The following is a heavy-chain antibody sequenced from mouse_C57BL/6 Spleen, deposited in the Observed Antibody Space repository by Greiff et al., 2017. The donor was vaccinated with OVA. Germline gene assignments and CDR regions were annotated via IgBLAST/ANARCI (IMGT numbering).Heavy chain of an antibody. CDR2: IDPETGGP. CDR1: GYTFTDYE. D-gene: IGHD2-5*01. CDR3: AAYSNYPY. V-gene: IGHV1-15*01. Sequence: VQLKESGAELVRPGASVTLSCKASGYTFTDYEMHWVKQTPVHGLEWIGAIDPETGGPDYNQKFKGKAILTADKSSSPAYMELRSLTSEDSAVYYCAAYSNYPYWGQGALVTVSA. J-gene: IGHJ3*01.